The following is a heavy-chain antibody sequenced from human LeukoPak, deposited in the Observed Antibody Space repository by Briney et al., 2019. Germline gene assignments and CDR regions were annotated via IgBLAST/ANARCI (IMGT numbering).Heavy chain of an antibody. V-gene: IGHV1-46*01. D-gene: IGHD6-13*01. CDR2: INPSGGST. CDR1: GYTFTSYY. Sequence: GASVKVSCKASGYTFTSYYMHWVRQAPGQGLEWMGIINPSGGSTSYAQKFQGRVTMTRDTSTSTVYMELSSLRSEDTAVYYCARDGAAAGYYYYYYMDVWGKGTTVTVSS. CDR3: ARDGAAAGYYYYYYMDV. J-gene: IGHJ6*03.